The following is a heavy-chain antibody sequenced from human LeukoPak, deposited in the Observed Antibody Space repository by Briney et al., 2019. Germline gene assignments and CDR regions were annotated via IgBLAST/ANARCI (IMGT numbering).Heavy chain of an antibody. J-gene: IGHJ5*02. CDR3: ARRVSGRITMVRGVNRYNWFDP. CDR1: GGSISSYY. D-gene: IGHD3-10*01. Sequence: SETLSLTCTVSGGSISSYYWSWIRQPPGKGLEWIGYIYYSGSTNYNPSLKSRVTISVDTSKNQFSLKLSSVTAADTAVYYCARRVSGRITMVRGVNRYNWFDPWGQGTLVTVSS. V-gene: IGHV4-59*12. CDR2: IYYSGST.